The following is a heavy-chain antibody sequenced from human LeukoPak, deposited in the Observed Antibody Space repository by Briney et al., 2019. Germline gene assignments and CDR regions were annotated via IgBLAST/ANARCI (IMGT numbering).Heavy chain of an antibody. J-gene: IGHJ4*02. V-gene: IGHV4-38-2*02. Sequence: SETLSLTCTVSGYSISSGYHWGWIRQPPGKGREWIGSIYYSGSTYYNPSLKSRVTISVDTSKNQFSLKLSSVTAADTAVYYCARDHRDILTGHSALDYWGQGTLVTVSS. CDR2: IYYSGST. CDR1: GYSISSGYH. D-gene: IGHD3-9*01. CDR3: ARDHRDILTGHSALDY.